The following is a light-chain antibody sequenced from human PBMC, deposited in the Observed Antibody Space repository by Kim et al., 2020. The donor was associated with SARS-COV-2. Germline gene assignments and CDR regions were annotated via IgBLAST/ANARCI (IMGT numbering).Light chain of an antibody. V-gene: IGKV1-5*03. CDR3: QQYNFYPYT. J-gene: IGKJ2*01. CDR1: QSISNS. Sequence: DIQMTQSPSSVSASVGDRVTITCRASQSISNSLAWYQQKPGKAPKLLISKAASLKSGVPSRFSGSGSGTEFTLTISSLQPEDFATYYCQQYNFYPYTFAQGTKLEI. CDR2: KAA.